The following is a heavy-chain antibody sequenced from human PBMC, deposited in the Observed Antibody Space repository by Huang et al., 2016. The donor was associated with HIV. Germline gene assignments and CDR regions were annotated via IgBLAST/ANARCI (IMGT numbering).Heavy chain of an antibody. V-gene: IGHV3-30*18. Sequence: VQLVESGGGVVQPGRSLRLACAASGCSFSTYGLHWVRQAPGKGREWVAVISYDGSNKYYAHSVKGRFTISRDTSENKVYLQMNSLRHEDTAVYYCAKDGADEEWDIDYWGQGTLVTVSS. J-gene: IGHJ4*02. D-gene: IGHD1-26*01. CDR2: ISYDGSNK. CDR3: AKDGADEEWDIDY. CDR1: GCSFSTYG.